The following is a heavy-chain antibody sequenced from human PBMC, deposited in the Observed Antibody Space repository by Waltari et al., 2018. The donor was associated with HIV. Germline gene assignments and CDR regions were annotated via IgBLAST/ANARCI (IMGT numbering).Heavy chain of an antibody. D-gene: IGHD1-20*01. J-gene: IGHJ3*02. V-gene: IGHV1-2*02. CDR3: FRVVSSGNWAFDI. Sequence: QVLLMQSGAEVKKPGASVKVSCKASGYIFSEYHIHWVRQAPGQVPEWIGWINPSGGGTNYAQKFQDRVTMSKDASITTAYMELKRLMFEDSAVYYCFRVVSSGNWAFDIWGQGTKVTVS. CDR2: INPSGGGT. CDR1: GYIFSEYH.